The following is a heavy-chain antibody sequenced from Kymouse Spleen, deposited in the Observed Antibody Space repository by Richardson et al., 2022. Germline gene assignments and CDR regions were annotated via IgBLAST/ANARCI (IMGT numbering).Heavy chain of an antibody. CDR3: TRYTMVLGDY. V-gene: IGHV3-73*02. D-gene: IGHD3-10*01. CDR1: GFTFSGSA. CDR2: IRSKANSYAT. Sequence: EVQLVESGGGLVQPGGSLKLSCAASGFTFSGSAMHWVRQASGKGLEWVGRIRSKANSYATAYAASVKGRFTISRDDSKNTAYLQMNSLKTEDTAVYYCTRYTMVLGDYWGQGTLVTVSS. J-gene: IGHJ4*02.